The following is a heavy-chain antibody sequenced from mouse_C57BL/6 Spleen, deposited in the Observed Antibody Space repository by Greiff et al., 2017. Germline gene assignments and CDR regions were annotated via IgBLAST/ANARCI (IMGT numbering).Heavy chain of an antibody. CDR1: GFNIKNTY. D-gene: IGHD1-1*01. Sequence: VQLQQSVAELVRPGASVKLSCTASGFNIKNTYMHWVKQRPEQGLEWIGRIDPANGNTKYAPKFQGKATITADTSSNTAYLQLSSLTSEDTAIYYCASHYYGSSYEGYFDYWGQGTTLTVSS. V-gene: IGHV14-3*01. J-gene: IGHJ2*01. CDR3: ASHYYGSSYEGYFDY. CDR2: IDPANGNT.